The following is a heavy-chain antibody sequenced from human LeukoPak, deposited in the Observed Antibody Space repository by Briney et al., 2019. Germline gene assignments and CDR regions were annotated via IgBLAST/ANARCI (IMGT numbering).Heavy chain of an antibody. CDR3: TTVTGSGSSTLYYYYYYMDV. CDR2: IRSKAYGGTT. Sequence: PGGSLRLSCAASGFTFGDYAMSWVRQAPGKGLEWVGFIRSKAYGGTTEYAASVKGRFTISRDDSKNTLYLQMNRLKTEDTAVYYCTTVTGSGSSTLYYYYYYMDVWGKGTTVTISS. D-gene: IGHD3-10*01. CDR1: GFTFGDYA. J-gene: IGHJ6*03. V-gene: IGHV3-49*04.